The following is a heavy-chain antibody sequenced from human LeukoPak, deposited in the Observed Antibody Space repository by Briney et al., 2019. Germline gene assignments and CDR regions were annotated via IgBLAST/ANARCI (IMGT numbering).Heavy chain of an antibody. CDR3: ARSPNYDFWSGYYLWQDNWFDP. CDR2: ISAYNGNT. V-gene: IGHV1-18*01. J-gene: IGHJ5*02. CDR1: GYTFTSYG. D-gene: IGHD3-3*01. Sequence: GASVKVSCKASGYTFTSYGISWVRQAPGQGLEWMGWISAYNGNTNYAQKLQGRVTMTTDTSTSTAYMELRSLRSDDTAVYYCARSPNYDFWSGYYLWQDNWFDPWGQGTLVTVSS.